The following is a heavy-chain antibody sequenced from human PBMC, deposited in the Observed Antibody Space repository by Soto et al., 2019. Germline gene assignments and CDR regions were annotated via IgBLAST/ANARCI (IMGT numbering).Heavy chain of an antibody. D-gene: IGHD1-26*01. J-gene: IGHJ5*02. V-gene: IGHV4-59*01. CDR1: GGSISSYY. CDR3: ASLAVGATLNRSWFDP. CDR2: IYYSGST. Sequence: SETLSLTCTVSGGSISSYYWSWIRQPPGKGLEWIGYIYYSGSTNYNPSLKSRVTISVDTSKNQFSLKLSSVTAADTAVYYCASLAVGATLNRSWFDPWGQGTLVTVS.